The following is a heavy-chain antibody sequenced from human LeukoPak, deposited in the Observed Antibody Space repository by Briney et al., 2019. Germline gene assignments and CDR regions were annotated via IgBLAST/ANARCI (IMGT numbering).Heavy chain of an antibody. J-gene: IGHJ4*02. CDR1: GFTFDDYA. CDR2: ISWNSGSI. D-gene: IGHD3-10*01. V-gene: IGHV3-9*01. CDR3: TRGIYGSGSPFDY. Sequence: GGSLRLSCAASGFTFDDYAMHWVRQAPGKGLEWVSGISWNSGSIGYADSVKGRFTISRENAKNSLYLQMNSLRAGDTAVYYCTRGIYGSGSPFDYWGQGTLVAVSS.